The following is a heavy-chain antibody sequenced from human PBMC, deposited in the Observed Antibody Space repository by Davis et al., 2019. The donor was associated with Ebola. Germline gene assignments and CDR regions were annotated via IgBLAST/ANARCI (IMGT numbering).Heavy chain of an antibody. CDR1: GFTFSSYT. CDR3: ARGRAEAGLFYYYYYYMDV. V-gene: IGHV3-21*01. J-gene: IGHJ6*03. CDR2: IGSDGIHA. Sequence: GESLKISCAGSGFTFSSYTMNWVRQAPGKGLEWVSSIGSDGIHAFHADSVKGRFTISRDNAKNSLYLQMNSLRAEDTAVYFCARGRAEAGLFYYYYYYMDVWGKGTTVTVSS. D-gene: IGHD6-19*01.